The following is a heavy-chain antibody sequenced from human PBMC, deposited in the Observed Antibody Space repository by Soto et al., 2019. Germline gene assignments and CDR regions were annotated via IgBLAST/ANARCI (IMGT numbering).Heavy chain of an antibody. Sequence: QLQLQESGPGLVKPSETLSLTCTVSGGSISSSSYYWGWIRQPPGKGLEWIGSIYYSGSTYYNPSLKSRVTISVDTSKNQFSPKLSSVTAADTAVYYCARQSIAAAGLDYWGQGTLVTVSS. D-gene: IGHD6-13*01. CDR2: IYYSGST. J-gene: IGHJ4*02. V-gene: IGHV4-39*01. CDR3: ARQSIAAAGLDY. CDR1: GGSISSSSYY.